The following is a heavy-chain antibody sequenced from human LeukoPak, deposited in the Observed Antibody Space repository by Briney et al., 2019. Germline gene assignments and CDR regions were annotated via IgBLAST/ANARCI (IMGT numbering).Heavy chain of an antibody. V-gene: IGHV4-31*03. CDR1: GTSIGSGRHY. CDR2: IYYSGGT. Sequence: SETLSLICTVSGTSIGSGRHYWSWLRQHPGKGLEWIGYIYYSGGTYTTPSLKSRVTMSVDTSKNQFSLKLNSVTAADTAVYYCARSHPFDHWGQGTLVIVSS. CDR3: ARSHPFDH. J-gene: IGHJ5*02.